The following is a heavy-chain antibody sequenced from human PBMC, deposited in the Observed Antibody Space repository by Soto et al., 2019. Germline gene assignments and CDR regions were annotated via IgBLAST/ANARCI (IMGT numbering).Heavy chain of an antibody. D-gene: IGHD3-10*01. CDR3: ARNRGIADVGREKKYYFDY. Sequence: QVQLQQWGAGLLKPSETLSLTCAVYGGSFSGYYWSWIRQPPGKGLEWIGEINHSGSTNYNPSLKSRVTISVDTSKNQFSLKLSSVTAADTAVYYCARNRGIADVGREKKYYFDYWGLGTLVTVSS. CDR2: INHSGST. J-gene: IGHJ4*02. V-gene: IGHV4-34*01. CDR1: GGSFSGYY.